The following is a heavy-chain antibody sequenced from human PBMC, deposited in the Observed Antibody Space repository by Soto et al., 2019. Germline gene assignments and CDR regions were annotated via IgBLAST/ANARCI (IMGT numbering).Heavy chain of an antibody. CDR1: GYSFTSHW. Sequence: PGESLKISCKTSGYSFTSHWIGWVRQTPGNGLELMGIIYPGDSDTRYSPSFQGQVIISADKSINTAYLQWSCLKASDTAIYYCARNDYNGNSVDYWGQGTLVTVSS. V-gene: IGHV5-51*01. CDR2: IYPGDSDT. D-gene: IGHD4-4*01. J-gene: IGHJ4*02. CDR3: ARNDYNGNSVDY.